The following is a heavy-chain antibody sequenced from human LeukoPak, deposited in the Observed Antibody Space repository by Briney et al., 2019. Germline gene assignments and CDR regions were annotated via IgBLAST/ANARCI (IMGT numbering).Heavy chain of an antibody. CDR1: GFTFSSYG. CDR3: AKAQYNWNDVDYYYYYGMDV. V-gene: IGHV3-30*18. D-gene: IGHD1-1*01. CDR2: ISYDGSNK. J-gene: IGHJ6*02. Sequence: GGSLRLSCAASGFTFSSYGMHWVRQAPGKGLGWVAVISYDGSNKYYADSVKGRFTISRDNSKNTLYLQMNSLRAEDTAVYYCAKAQYNWNDVDYYYYYGMDVWGQGTTVTVSS.